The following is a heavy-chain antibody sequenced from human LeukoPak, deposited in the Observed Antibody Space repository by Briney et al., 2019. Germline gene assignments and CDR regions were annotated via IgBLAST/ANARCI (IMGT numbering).Heavy chain of an antibody. CDR1: GFTFSSYS. CDR3: ARGLDGDYFDY. D-gene: IGHD4-17*01. J-gene: IGHJ4*02. V-gene: IGHV3-21*01. Sequence: GGPLRLSCAASGFTFSSYSMNWVRQAPGKGLEWVSSISSSSSYIYYADSVKGRFTISRDNAKNSLYLQMNSLRAEDTAVYYCARGLDGDYFDYWGQGTLVTVSS. CDR2: ISSSSSYI.